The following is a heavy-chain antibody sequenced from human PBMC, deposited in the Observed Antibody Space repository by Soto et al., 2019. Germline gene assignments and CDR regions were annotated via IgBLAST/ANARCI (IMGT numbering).Heavy chain of an antibody. Sequence: SETLSLTCAVSGGSISSSSYYWGCIRQPPGKGLEWIASIDYTGNTFYNPSLTSRVTISVDTSKNQFSLKVTSVTAADTAVYYCARINKGYGTDSWGQGTLVTVSS. D-gene: IGHD5-18*01. J-gene: IGHJ4*02. V-gene: IGHV4-39*01. CDR2: IDYTGNT. CDR1: GGSISSSSYY. CDR3: ARINKGYGTDS.